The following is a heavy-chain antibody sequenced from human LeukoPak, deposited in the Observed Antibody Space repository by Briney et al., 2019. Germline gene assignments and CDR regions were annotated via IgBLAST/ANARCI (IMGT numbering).Heavy chain of an antibody. V-gene: IGHV3-21*01. J-gene: IGHJ4*02. Sequence: GGSLRLSCAASGFTFSSYSMNRVRQAPGKGLEWVSSISSSSSYIYYADSVKGRFTIPRDNAKNSLYLQMNSLSAEYTAVYYCARDYGSGSREFDYWGQGTLVTVSS. CDR1: GFTFSSYS. CDR2: ISSSSSYI. CDR3: ARDYGSGSREFDY. D-gene: IGHD3-10*01.